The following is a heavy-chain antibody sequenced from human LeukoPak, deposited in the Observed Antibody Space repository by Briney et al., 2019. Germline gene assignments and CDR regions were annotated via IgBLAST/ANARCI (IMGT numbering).Heavy chain of an antibody. V-gene: IGHV4-4*07. CDR1: GGSISSYD. J-gene: IGHJ4*02. CDR2: MSSSGGT. CDR3: ARDRTSGWNYFDY. D-gene: IGHD6-19*01. Sequence: SETLSLTCTVSGGSISSYDWSWIRQPAGKGLEWIGRMSSSGGTSYNPSLKSRVTMSLDTSKNQFSLRLSSVTAADTAVYFCARDRTSGWNYFDYWGQGTLVTVSS.